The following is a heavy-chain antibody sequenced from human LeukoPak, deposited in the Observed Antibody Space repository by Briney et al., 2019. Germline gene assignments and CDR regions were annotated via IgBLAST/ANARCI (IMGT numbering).Heavy chain of an antibody. CDR3: ARSGGYSSPQNY. D-gene: IGHD6-19*01. Sequence: SGTLSLTCTVSGGSISSYYWSWIRQPPGKGREWIGYIYYSGTTNYNPSLKSRVTISVDTSKSQFSLKLNSVTAADTAVYYCARSGGYSSPQNYWGQGTLVTVSS. CDR2: IYYSGTT. J-gene: IGHJ4*02. V-gene: IGHV4-59*01. CDR1: GGSISSYY.